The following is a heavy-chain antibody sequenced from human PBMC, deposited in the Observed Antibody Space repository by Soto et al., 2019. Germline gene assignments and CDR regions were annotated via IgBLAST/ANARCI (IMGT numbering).Heavy chain of an antibody. Sequence: GGSLRLSCAASGFTFSSYSMNWVRQAPGKGLEWVSYISSSSSTIYYADSVKGRFTISRDNAKNSLYLQMNSLRAEDTAVYYCARSLTVAGSDAFDIWGQGTMVTV. CDR1: GFTFSSYS. J-gene: IGHJ3*02. CDR2: ISSSSSTI. CDR3: ARSLTVAGSDAFDI. D-gene: IGHD6-19*01. V-gene: IGHV3-48*01.